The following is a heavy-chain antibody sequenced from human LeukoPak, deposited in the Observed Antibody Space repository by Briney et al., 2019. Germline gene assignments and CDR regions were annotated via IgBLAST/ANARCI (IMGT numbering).Heavy chain of an antibody. V-gene: IGHV3-48*04. CDR3: ARGPYNNDHYFDY. Sequence: PGGSLRLSCAASGFTFSNYAMNWVRQAPGKGLEWVSYTSSSTTTIYYADSVRGRFTISRDNARNSLYLQMNSLRAEDTAVYYCARGPYNNDHYFDYWGQGTLATVSS. J-gene: IGHJ4*01. CDR2: TSSSTTTI. CDR1: GFTFSNYA. D-gene: IGHD1-14*01.